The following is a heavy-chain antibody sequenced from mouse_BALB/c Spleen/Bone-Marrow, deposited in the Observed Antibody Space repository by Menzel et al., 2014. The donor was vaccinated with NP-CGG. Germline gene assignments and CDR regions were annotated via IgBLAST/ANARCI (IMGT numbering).Heavy chain of an antibody. CDR1: GFNIKDTY. CDR3: ASYYYGYYFDY. J-gene: IGHJ2*01. V-gene: IGHV14-3*02. Sequence: EVMLVESGAELVKPGASVKLSYTASGFNIKDTYMHWVKQRPEQGLEWIGRIDPANGDTKYDPKFQGKATITADTSSNTAYLQLSSLTSEDTAVYYCASYYYGYYFDYWGQGTTLTVSS. CDR2: IDPANGDT. D-gene: IGHD1-1*01.